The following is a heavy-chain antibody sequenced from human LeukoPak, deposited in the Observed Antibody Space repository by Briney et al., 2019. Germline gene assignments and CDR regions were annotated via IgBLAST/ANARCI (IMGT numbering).Heavy chain of an antibody. Sequence: GGSLRLSCAASGFTFSSYAMSWVRQAPGKGLEWVSYISSSSSTIYYADSVKGRFTISRDNAKNSLYLQMNGLRAEDTAVYYCAREGLAYFDYWGQGTLVTVSS. CDR1: GFTFSSYA. CDR2: ISSSSSTI. CDR3: AREGLAYFDY. J-gene: IGHJ4*02. V-gene: IGHV3-48*04.